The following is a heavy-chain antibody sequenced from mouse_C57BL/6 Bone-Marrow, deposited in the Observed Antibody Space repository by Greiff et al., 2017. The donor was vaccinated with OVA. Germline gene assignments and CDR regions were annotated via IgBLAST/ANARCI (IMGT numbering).Heavy chain of an antibody. Sequence: QVQLQQSGAELVRPGTSVKVSCKASGYAFTNYLIEWVKQRPGQGLEWIGVINPGSGGTTYNEKFKGKATLTADKSSSTAYMQLSSLTSEDSAVYFCARNPFYYGGFAYWGQGTLVTVSA. CDR1: GYAFTNYL. V-gene: IGHV1-54*01. D-gene: IGHD2-13*01. CDR2: INPGSGGT. J-gene: IGHJ3*01. CDR3: ARNPFYYGGFAY.